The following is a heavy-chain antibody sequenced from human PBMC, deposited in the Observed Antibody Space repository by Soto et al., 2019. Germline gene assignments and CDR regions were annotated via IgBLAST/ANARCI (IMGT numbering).Heavy chain of an antibody. V-gene: IGHV3-23*01. CDR3: AKVGGIVVVSAAMEGTFDY. Sequence: EVQLLESGGGLVQPGGSLRLSCAASGFTFSSYAMSWVRQAPGKGLEWVSAISGSGGSTYYADSVKGRFTISRDNSKNTLYLQMSRLRAEDTAVYYCAKVGGIVVVSAAMEGTFDYWGQGSLVTVSS. CDR2: ISGSGGST. CDR1: GFTFSSYA. J-gene: IGHJ4*02. D-gene: IGHD2-2*01.